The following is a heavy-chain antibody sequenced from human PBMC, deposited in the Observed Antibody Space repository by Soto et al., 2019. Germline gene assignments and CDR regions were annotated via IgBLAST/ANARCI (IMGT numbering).Heavy chain of an antibody. CDR2: IWHDGSNK. J-gene: IGHJ5*02. CDR1: GFTFSIYG. CDR3: ARELDIAAVGNRNWFDP. V-gene: IGHV3-33*01. D-gene: IGHD6-13*01. Sequence: QVQLVESGGGVVQPGTSLRLSCAASGFTFSIYGMHWVRQAPGKGLEWVAVIWHDGSNKYYADSVKGRFTISRDNSKNTLYLQMNSLRAEDTAVYYCARELDIAAVGNRNWFDPWGQGTLVTVSS.